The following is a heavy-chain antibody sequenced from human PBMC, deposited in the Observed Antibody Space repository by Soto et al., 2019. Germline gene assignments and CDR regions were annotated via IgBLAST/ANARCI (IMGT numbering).Heavy chain of an antibody. J-gene: IGHJ6*02. D-gene: IGHD6-6*01. V-gene: IGHV3-11*01. Sequence: QVQLVESGGGLVKPGGTLSLSCAASGFTFSDYYMSWIRQAPGKGLAWVSYISSSGSTIYYADSVKGRFTISRDNAKNSLYLQMNSLRAEDTSVYYCARVLWASQLGNYYYYGMDVWSQGTTVTVSS. CDR1: GFTFSDYY. CDR3: ARVLWASQLGNYYYYGMDV. CDR2: ISSSGSTI.